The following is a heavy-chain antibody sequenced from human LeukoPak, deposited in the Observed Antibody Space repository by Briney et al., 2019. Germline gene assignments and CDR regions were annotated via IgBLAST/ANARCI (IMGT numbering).Heavy chain of an antibody. V-gene: IGHV1-18*01. CDR2: ISAYNGNT. Sequence: GASVKVSCKASGYTFTSYDINWVRQATGQGLEWMGWISAYNGNTNYAQKLQGRVTMTTDTSTSTAYMELRSLRSDDTAVYYCARVDIVVVPAATYYYYMDVWGKGTTVTISS. D-gene: IGHD2-2*03. J-gene: IGHJ6*03. CDR1: GYTFTSYD. CDR3: ARVDIVVVPAATYYYYMDV.